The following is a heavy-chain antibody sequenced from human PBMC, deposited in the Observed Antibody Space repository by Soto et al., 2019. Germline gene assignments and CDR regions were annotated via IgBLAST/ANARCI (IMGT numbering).Heavy chain of an antibody. V-gene: IGHV3-23*01. CDR3: AKDARSGWNFDY. CDR2: ISDSGGSA. CDR1: GFTFSSYA. Sequence: PGGSLRLSCAASGFTFSSYAMSWVRQAPGKGLEWVSAISDSGGSADYADSVKGRFTISRDNSKNTLYLQMNSLRAEDTAVYYCAKDARSGWNFDYWGQGTLVTVS. D-gene: IGHD6-19*01. J-gene: IGHJ4*02.